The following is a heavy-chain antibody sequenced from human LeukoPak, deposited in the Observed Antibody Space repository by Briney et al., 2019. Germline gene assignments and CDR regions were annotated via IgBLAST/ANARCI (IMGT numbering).Heavy chain of an antibody. CDR1: GFTFSGSA. J-gene: IGHJ6*03. CDR3: ARGGPGGIQLWFSYYYYMDV. CDR2: IKQDGSEK. D-gene: IGHD5-18*01. Sequence: GGSLRLSCAASGFTFSGSAMHWVRQAPGKGLEWVANIKQDGSEKYYVDSVKGRFTISRDNAKNSLYLQMNSLRAEDTAVYYCARGGPGGIQLWFSYYYYMDVWGKGTTVTVSS. V-gene: IGHV3-7*03.